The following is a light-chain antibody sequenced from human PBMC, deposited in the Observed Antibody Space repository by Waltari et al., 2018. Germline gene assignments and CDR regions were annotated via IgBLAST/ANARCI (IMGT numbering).Light chain of an antibody. CDR1: QSLLYSSNNSNY. V-gene: IGKV4-1*01. Sequence: DIVLTQSPDSLAVSLGERATFNCRSSQSLLYSSNNSNYLAWYQEKTGQPPKLLIYGASSRQFGVPGRFRGSGSGTDFSLTISSLQAEDVAIYYCQQYHSSPYTFGRGTKLEIK. CDR3: QQYHSSPYT. J-gene: IGKJ2*01. CDR2: GAS.